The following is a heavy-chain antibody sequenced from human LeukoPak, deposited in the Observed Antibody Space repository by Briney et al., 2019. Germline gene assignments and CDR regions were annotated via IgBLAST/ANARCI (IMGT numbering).Heavy chain of an antibody. CDR1: GYTFTGYY. V-gene: IGHV1-2*04. Sequence: GASVKVSCKASGYTFTGYYMHWVRQAPGQGLEWMGWINPNSGGTNYAQKFQGWVTMTRDTSISTAYMELSRLRSDDTAVYYCARYYYDNSGYSTRVDYWGQGTLVTVSS. CDR3: ARYYYDNSGYSTRVDY. CDR2: INPNSGGT. J-gene: IGHJ4*02. D-gene: IGHD3-22*01.